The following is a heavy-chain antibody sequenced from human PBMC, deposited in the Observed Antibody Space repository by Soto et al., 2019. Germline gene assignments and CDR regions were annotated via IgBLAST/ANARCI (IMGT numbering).Heavy chain of an antibody. V-gene: IGHV4-31*03. CDR2: MSHSGCT. CDR1: GGSLTTDDYY. Sequence: QVQLQESGPGLVKPSQTLSLTCTVSGGSLTTDDYYWSWIRQHPGKGLEWIGYMSHSGCTFYNPSLNSRITSSVDTSHNLYPLKLPSVTAAETAVYYCARETLLYCGRGCYSSPFDSWGQGTLVMVSS. CDR3: ARETLLYCGRGCYSSPFDS. J-gene: IGHJ4*02. D-gene: IGHD2-21*02.